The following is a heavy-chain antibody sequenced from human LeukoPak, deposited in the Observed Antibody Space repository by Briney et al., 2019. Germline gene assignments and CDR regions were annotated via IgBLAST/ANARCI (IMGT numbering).Heavy chain of an antibody. CDR2: ILPLFGTA. V-gene: IGHV1-69*01. CDR3: ARDRTPSSGYYWALDS. J-gene: IGHJ4*02. CDR1: GGTFSIYA. Sequence: GASVRVSCKASGGTFSIYALSWVRQAPGQGLECMGGILPLFGTAKHAQNFQGRITITADDSTSTVYMEQSSLRSEDTAIYYCARDRTPSSGYYWALDSWGQGTLVTVSS. D-gene: IGHD3-22*01.